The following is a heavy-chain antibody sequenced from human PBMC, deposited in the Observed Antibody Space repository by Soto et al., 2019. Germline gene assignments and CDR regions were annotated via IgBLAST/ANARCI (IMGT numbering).Heavy chain of an antibody. D-gene: IGHD3-10*01. V-gene: IGHV3-23*01. Sequence: EVHLLESGGGLVQPGGSLRLSCAASGFSFSNYGMTWVRQAPGKGLERVSSVSADGQTTYYAESVRGRFTISRDSSKGTLYLQMDSLRADDTAVYYCAKEASVPSLGEFWYFDLWGRGTQVTVSS. CDR2: VSADGQTT. CDR1: GFSFSNYG. J-gene: IGHJ2*01. CDR3: AKEASVPSLGEFWYFDL.